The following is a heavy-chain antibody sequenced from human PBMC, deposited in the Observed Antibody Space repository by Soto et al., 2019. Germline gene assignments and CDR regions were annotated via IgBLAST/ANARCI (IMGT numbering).Heavy chain of an antibody. Sequence: SETLSLTCTVSGGSISSYYWSWIRQPPEKGLEWIGYIYYSGSANYNPSLKSRVTISVDTSKNQFSLKLSSVTAADTAVYYCAREGYRDAFDIWGQGTMVTVS. J-gene: IGHJ3*02. CDR1: GGSISSYY. CDR3: AREGYRDAFDI. CDR2: IYYSGSA. D-gene: IGHD2-2*01. V-gene: IGHV4-59*01.